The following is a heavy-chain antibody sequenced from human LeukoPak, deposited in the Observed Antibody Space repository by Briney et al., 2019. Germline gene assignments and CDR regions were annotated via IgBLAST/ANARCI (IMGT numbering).Heavy chain of an antibody. V-gene: IGHV1-69*04. D-gene: IGHD5-18*01. Sequence: SVKVSCKASGGTFSSYAISGVRQAPGQGLDWMGRIIPIFGIASYAQKFQGRVTITADKSTSTAYMKLSSLRSADTAVYYCARAPPAYSYGYYWGQGTLVTVSS. CDR3: ARAPPAYSYGYY. CDR1: GGTFSSYA. CDR2: IIPIFGIA. J-gene: IGHJ4*02.